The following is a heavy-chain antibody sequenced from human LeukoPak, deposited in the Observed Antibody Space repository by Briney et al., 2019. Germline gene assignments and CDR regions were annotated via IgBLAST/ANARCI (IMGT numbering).Heavy chain of an antibody. CDR2: IYTSWST. CDR1: GGSISSYY. Sequence: SETLSLTCTVSGGSISSYYWSWIRQPAGKGLELIGRIYTSWSTSYNPSLKSRLTMSVDTSKNQFPLKLSSVTAADTPVYYCARVTKGSSGPPGMDVWGQGTTVTVSS. V-gene: IGHV4-4*07. CDR3: ARVTKGSSGPPGMDV. D-gene: IGHD3-22*01. J-gene: IGHJ6*02.